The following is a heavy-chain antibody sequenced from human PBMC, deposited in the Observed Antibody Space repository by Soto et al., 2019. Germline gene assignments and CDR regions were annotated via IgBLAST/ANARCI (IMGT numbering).Heavy chain of an antibody. D-gene: IGHD5-12*01. J-gene: IGHJ6*02. CDR1: GFSLSNARMG. CDR3: ARRGALATTDYYYYYGMDV. V-gene: IGHV2-26*01. Sequence: TGPTLVNPTETLTLTCTVSGFSLSNARMGVSWIRQPPVKALEWLAHIFSSDEKSYSTSLKSRLTISKDTSKSQVVLTMTNMDPVDTATYYCARRGALATTDYYYYYGMDVWGQGTTVTV. CDR2: IFSSDEK.